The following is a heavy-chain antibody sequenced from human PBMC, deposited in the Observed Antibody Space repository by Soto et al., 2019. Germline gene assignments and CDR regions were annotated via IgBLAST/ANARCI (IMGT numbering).Heavy chain of an antibody. Sequence: SETLSLTCAVYGGSFSGYYWSWIRQPPGKGLEWIGEINHSGSTNYNPSLKSRVTISVDTSKNQFSLKLSSVTAADTAVYYCARSRMPSGYYTGRQYYYYGMDVWGQGTTVTVSS. CDR3: ARSRMPSGYYTGRQYYYYGMDV. CDR2: INHSGST. CDR1: GGSFSGYY. V-gene: IGHV4-34*01. D-gene: IGHD3-3*01. J-gene: IGHJ6*02.